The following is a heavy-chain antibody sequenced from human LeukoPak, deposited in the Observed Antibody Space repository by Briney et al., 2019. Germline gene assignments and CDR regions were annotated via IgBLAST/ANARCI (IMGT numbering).Heavy chain of an antibody. V-gene: IGHV4-39*06. D-gene: IGHD2-21*01. CDR2: IFSSGST. CDR1: GGSLNSFSHY. CDR3: ARGLAHGGIANWFDP. J-gene: IGHJ5*02. Sequence: SETLSLICSVPGGSLNSFSHYWAWIRQPPGKGLEWIGCIFSSGSTYYNPSLQSRVTFSLVKSNNHFALKLTSLTPADTAVYYCARGLAHGGIANWFDPWGQGTLVTVSS.